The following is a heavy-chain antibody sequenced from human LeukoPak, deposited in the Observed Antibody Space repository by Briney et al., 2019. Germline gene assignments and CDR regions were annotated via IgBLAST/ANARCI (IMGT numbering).Heavy chain of an antibody. Sequence: SETLSLTCAVSGGSFSGYYWSWIRQPPRKGLEWIGEINHSGSTNYNPSLKSRVTISVDTSKNQISVKLSSVTAADTAVYYCARATYSSSWFYWGQGTLVTVSS. CDR3: ARATYSSSWFY. CDR1: GGSFSGYY. J-gene: IGHJ4*02. D-gene: IGHD6-13*01. V-gene: IGHV4-34*01. CDR2: INHSGST.